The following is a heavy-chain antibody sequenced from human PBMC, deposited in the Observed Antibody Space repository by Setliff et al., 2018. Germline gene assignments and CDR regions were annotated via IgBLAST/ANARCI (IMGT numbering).Heavy chain of an antibody. V-gene: IGHV4-34*01. CDR1: GGSFSDYY. CDR3: ARGEVFVDY. Sequence: PSETLSLTCAAHGGSFSDYYWTWIRQPPGKGLEWIGEINHSGSTKYSPSLESRVTMSVDPSKNQFSLKVTSVTAADTAVYYCARGEVFVDYWGQGTLVTVSS. CDR2: INHSGST. D-gene: IGHD1-20*01. J-gene: IGHJ4*02.